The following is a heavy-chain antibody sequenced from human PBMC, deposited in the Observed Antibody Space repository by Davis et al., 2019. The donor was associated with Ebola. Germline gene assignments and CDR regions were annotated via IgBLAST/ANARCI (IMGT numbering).Heavy chain of an antibody. CDR1: GFTFGDYT. J-gene: IGHJ4*02. D-gene: IGHD1-26*01. Sequence: PGGSLRLSCATSGFTFGDYTMHWVRQAPGKGLEWVSFINGERGRIDYADSVKGRFTISRDNSKNSLYLQMNSLTTKDTALYYCAKAKFSGSALIGHWGQGTLVTVSS. CDR2: INGERGRI. V-gene: IGHV3-43*02. CDR3: AKAKFSGSALIGH.